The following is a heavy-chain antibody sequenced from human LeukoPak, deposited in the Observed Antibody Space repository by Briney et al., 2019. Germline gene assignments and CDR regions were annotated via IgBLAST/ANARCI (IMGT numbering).Heavy chain of an antibody. CDR2: INHSGST. D-gene: IGHD6-19*01. J-gene: IGHJ6*02. V-gene: IGHV4-34*01. Sequence: SETLSLTCAVYGGSFSGYYWSWIRQPPGKGLEWIGEINHSGSTNYNPSLKSRVTISVDTSKNQFSLKLSSVTADDTAVYYCARDLPQWLGPRQDYYYYGMDVWGQGTTVTVSS. CDR3: ARDLPQWLGPRQDYYYYGMDV. CDR1: GGSFSGYY.